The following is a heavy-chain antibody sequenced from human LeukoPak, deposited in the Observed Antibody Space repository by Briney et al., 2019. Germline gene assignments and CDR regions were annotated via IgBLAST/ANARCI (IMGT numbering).Heavy chain of an antibody. Sequence: SETRSLTCTVSGGSISGYYWSWIRQPPGKGLEWIGYIYYTGSTNYSPSLKSRLTISADTSENQFSLKLSSVTAADTAVYYCARGKGYFDYWGQGTLVTVSS. CDR2: IYYTGST. CDR3: ARGKGYFDY. CDR1: GGSISGYY. J-gene: IGHJ4*02. V-gene: IGHV4-59*01.